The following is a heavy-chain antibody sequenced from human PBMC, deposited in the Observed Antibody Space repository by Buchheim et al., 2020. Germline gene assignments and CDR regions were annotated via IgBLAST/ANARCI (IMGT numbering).Heavy chain of an antibody. Sequence: EVQLVESGGGLVQPGGSLRLSCAASGFTFSSYEMNWVRQAPGKGLEWVSYISSSGSTIYYADSVKGRFTISRDNAKNSLYLQMNSLRAEDTAVYYCARVAEYCTGGVCYDYYFDYWGQGTL. J-gene: IGHJ4*02. D-gene: IGHD2-8*02. CDR3: ARVAEYCTGGVCYDYYFDY. V-gene: IGHV3-48*03. CDR2: ISSSGSTI. CDR1: GFTFSSYE.